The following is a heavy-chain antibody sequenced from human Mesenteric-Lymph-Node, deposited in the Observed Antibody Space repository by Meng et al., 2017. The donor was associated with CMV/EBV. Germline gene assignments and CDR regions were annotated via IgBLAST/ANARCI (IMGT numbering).Heavy chain of an antibody. Sequence: GESLKISCTASGFIVLSKYMSWVRQAPGKGLEWVSTIYRGGDRTYYADSVKGRFTISRDNSKNTLYLQMNSLRAEDTAVYYCAEQMVRGYYYYGMDVWGQGTTVTVSS. CDR2: IYRGGDRT. V-gene: IGHV3-53*01. D-gene: IGHD3-10*01. CDR3: AEQMVRGYYYYGMDV. CDR1: GFIVLSKY. J-gene: IGHJ6*02.